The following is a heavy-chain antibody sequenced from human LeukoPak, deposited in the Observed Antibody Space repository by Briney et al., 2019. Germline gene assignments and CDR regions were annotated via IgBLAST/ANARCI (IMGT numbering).Heavy chain of an antibody. D-gene: IGHD3-10*01. CDR3: ARTYYGSGKSAFDT. CDR1: GFTFSSYW. Sequence: GGSLRLSCAASGFTFSSYWMSWVRQAPGKGLEWVANIKQDGSEKYYVDSVKGRFTISRDNAKNSLYLQMNSLRAEDTAVYYCARTYYGSGKSAFDTWGQGTMVTVSS. V-gene: IGHV3-7*01. J-gene: IGHJ3*02. CDR2: IKQDGSEK.